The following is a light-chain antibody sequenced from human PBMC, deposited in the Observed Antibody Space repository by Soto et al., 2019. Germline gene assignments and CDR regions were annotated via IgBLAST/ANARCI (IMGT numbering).Light chain of an antibody. V-gene: IGKV1-39*01. Sequence: IQMTQSPSSLSASVGDGVTLTCRASHTIATYLNWYQQKPGQVPEVLIYGASRLHVGVPSRFTGSGYGTDFTLTINNLQPEDIGTYYCQQYDHLFTFGPGTTVDIK. CDR2: GAS. CDR1: HTIATY. J-gene: IGKJ3*01. CDR3: QQYDHLFT.